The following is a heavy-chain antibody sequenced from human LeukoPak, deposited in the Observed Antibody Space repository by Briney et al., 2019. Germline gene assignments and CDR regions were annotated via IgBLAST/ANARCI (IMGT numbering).Heavy chain of an antibody. CDR3: ARDRFSAGIAAAGTTLDY. D-gene: IGHD6-13*01. J-gene: IGHJ4*02. CDR1: GFTFSSYA. CDR2: ISSNGGST. V-gene: IGHV3-64*01. Sequence: GGSLRLSCAASGFTFSSYAMHWVRQAPGTRLEYVSAISSNGGSTYYANSVKGRFTISRDNSKNTLYLQMGSLRAEDMAVYYCARDRFSAGIAAAGTTLDYRGQGTLVTASS.